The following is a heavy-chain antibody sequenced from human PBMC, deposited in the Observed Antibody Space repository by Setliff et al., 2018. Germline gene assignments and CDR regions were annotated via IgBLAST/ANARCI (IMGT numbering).Heavy chain of an antibody. CDR2: IIPILGIA. CDR3: ARGVVVPAAIGRGFDP. V-gene: IGHV1-69*10. Sequence: SVKVSCKASGGTFSSYAISWVRQAPGQGLEWMGGIIPILGIANYAQKFQGRVTITAGKSTSTAYMELSSLRSEDTAVYYCARGVVVPAAIGRGFDPWGQGTLVTVSS. CDR1: GGTFSSYA. J-gene: IGHJ5*02. D-gene: IGHD2-2*02.